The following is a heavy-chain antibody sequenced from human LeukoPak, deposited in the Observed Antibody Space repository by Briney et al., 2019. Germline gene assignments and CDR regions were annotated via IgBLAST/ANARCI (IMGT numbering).Heavy chain of an antibody. J-gene: IGHJ6*02. CDR1: GGTFSSYA. Sequence: GSSVKVSCKASGGTFSSYAISWVRQAPGQGLEWMGGIIPIFGSANYAQKFQGRVTITTDESTSTAYKELRSLRSDDTALYYCARDVKTLDGDYRNYYYGMDVWGQGTTVTVSS. CDR3: ARDVKTLDGDYRNYYYGMDV. CDR2: IIPIFGSA. V-gene: IGHV1-69*05. D-gene: IGHD4-17*01.